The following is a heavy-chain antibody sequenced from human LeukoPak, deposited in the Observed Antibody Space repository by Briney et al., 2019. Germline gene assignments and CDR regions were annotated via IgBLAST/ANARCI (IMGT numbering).Heavy chain of an antibody. V-gene: IGHV3-53*01. J-gene: IGHJ4*02. Sequence: PGGSLRLSCAASGFTVSSNYMSWVRQAPGKGLEWVSIIYSGGSTYYADSVKGRVTISRDNSKNTLFLQMNRLRAEDTAVYYCAKATVAGYYFDYWGQGTLVTVSS. CDR2: IYSGGST. CDR1: GFTVSSNY. D-gene: IGHD6-19*01. CDR3: AKATVAGYYFDY.